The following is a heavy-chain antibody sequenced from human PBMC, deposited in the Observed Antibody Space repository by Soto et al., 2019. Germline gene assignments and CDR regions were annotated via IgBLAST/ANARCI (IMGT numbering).Heavy chain of an antibody. J-gene: IGHJ4*02. CDR3: VSQRTSVLTQAYFDY. D-gene: IGHD2-8*01. CDR1: GGSISSYY. V-gene: IGHV4-4*07. Sequence: PSETLSLTCTVSGGSISSYYWSWIRQPAGKGLEWIGRIYTSGSTNYNPSLKSRVTMSVDTSKNQFSLKLSSVTASDTAVYYCVSQRTSVLTQAYFDYWGPGALVT. CDR2: IYTSGST.